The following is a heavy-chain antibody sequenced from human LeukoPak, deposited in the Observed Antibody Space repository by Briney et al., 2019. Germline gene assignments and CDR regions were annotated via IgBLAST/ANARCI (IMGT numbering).Heavy chain of an antibody. CDR1: GFTFTSYG. CDR2: TAYDGTYK. Sequence: GRSLRLSCVASGFTFTSYGMHWVRQAPGKGLEWMAVTAYDGTYKYYADSVKGRFTISRDTSKNTVYLQMNSLRDEDTAVYYCAKTRRAGSYYLHFDYWGQGTLVTVSS. J-gene: IGHJ4*02. D-gene: IGHD1-26*01. CDR3: AKTRRAGSYYLHFDY. V-gene: IGHV3-30*18.